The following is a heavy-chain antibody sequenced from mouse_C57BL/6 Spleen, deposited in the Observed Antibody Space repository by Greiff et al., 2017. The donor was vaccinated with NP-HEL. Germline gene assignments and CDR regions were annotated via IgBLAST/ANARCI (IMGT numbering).Heavy chain of an antibody. CDR1: GFTFSSYG. CDR3: ARHANDYYGSSPYCFDV. J-gene: IGHJ1*03. CDR2: ISSGGSYT. Sequence: EVKLVESGGDLVKPGGSLKLSCAASGFTFSSYGMSWVRQTPDKRLGSVATISSGGSYTYYPQNFRGRFTISRDNATNTIYLQMSSLKSEDTGMYYCARHANDYYGSSPYCFDVWGTGTTVTVSS. V-gene: IGHV5-6*01. D-gene: IGHD1-1*01.